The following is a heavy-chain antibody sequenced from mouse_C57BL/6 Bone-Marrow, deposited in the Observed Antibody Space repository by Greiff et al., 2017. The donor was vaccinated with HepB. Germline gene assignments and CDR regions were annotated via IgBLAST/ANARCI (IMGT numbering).Heavy chain of an antibody. V-gene: IGHV14-4*01. D-gene: IGHD2-5*01. CDR1: GFNIKDDY. CDR2: IDPENGDT. Sequence: VHVKQSGAELVRPGASVKLSCTASGFNIKDDYMHWVKQRPEQGLEWIGWIDPENGDTEYASKFQGKATITADTSSNTAYLQLSSLTSEDTAVYYCTTKGYSNYVGFAYWGQGTLVTVSA. CDR3: TTKGYSNYVGFAY. J-gene: IGHJ3*01.